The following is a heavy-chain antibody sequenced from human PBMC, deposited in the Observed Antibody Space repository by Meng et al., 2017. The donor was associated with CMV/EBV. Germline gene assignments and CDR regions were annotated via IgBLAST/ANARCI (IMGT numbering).Heavy chain of an antibody. CDR3: ASSSSAGYYYYYGTDV. D-gene: IGHD6-6*01. CDR1: GFTFSSYW. J-gene: IGHJ6*02. V-gene: IGHV3-7*01. Sequence: GGSLRLSCAASGFTFSSYWMSWARQAPGQGLEWVANIKQDGSEKYYVDSVKGRFTISRDNAKNSLYLQMNSLRAEDTAVYYCASSSSAGYYYYYGTDVWGQGTTVTVSS. CDR2: IKQDGSEK.